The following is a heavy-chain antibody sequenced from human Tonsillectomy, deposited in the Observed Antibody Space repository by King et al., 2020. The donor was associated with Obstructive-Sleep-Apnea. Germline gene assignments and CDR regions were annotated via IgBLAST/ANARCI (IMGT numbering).Heavy chain of an antibody. CDR2: IYYSGST. V-gene: IGHV4-31*03. CDR1: GGSISSGGYY. Sequence: QLQESGPGLVKPSQTLSLTCTVSGGSISSGGYYWSWIRQHPGKGLEWIGYIYYSGSTYSNPSLKSRVTISVDTSKNQFSLKRTSLTAADTAVYYCAREIGGRLDYWGQGTLVTVSS. D-gene: IGHD2-15*01. J-gene: IGHJ4*02. CDR3: AREIGGRLDY.